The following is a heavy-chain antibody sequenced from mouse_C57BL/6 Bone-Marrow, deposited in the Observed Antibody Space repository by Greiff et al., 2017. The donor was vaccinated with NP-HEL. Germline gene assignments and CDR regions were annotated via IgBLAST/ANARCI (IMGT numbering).Heavy chain of an antibody. J-gene: IGHJ1*03. CDR2: IDPSDSET. CDR1: GYTFTSYW. D-gene: IGHD2-4*01. V-gene: IGHV1-52*01. CDR3: AREGLYDYDVYWYFGG. Sequence: QVQLQQPGAELVRPGSSVKLSCKASGYTFTSYWMHWVKQRPIQGLEWIGNIDPSDSETNYNQKFKDKATLTVDKSSSTAYMQLSSLTSADSAVYYCAREGLYDYDVYWYFGGWGTGTTVTVSS.